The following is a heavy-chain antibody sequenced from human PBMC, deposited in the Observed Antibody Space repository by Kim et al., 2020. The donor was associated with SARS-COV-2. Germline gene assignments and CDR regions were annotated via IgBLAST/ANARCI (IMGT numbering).Heavy chain of an antibody. J-gene: IGHJ6*02. D-gene: IGHD7-27*01. CDR3: TTDLTGMHYYNYYGMDV. Sequence: GGSLRLSCAASGFTFSNAWMSWVRQAPGKGLEWVGRIKSKTDGGTTDYAAPVKGRYTISRDDSKNTMYLQMNSLKTEDTAVYYCTTDLTGMHYYNYYGMDVWGQGTTVTVSS. CDR1: GFTFSNAW. V-gene: IGHV3-15*01. CDR2: IKSKTDGGTT.